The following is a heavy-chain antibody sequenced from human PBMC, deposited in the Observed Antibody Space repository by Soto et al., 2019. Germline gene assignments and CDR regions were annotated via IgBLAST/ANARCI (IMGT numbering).Heavy chain of an antibody. CDR1: GYSFTSYG. CDR3: ARDWGGIWSGDYGYFQH. D-gene: IGHD4-17*01. CDR2: INAYNGNT. Sequence: QVQLVQSGAEVKKPGASVQVSCKASGYSFTSYGISWVRQAPGQGLEWMGWINAYNGNTNYAQKLEGRVTMTTDTSTSTAYRELRSLRSDDTAVYYCARDWGGIWSGDYGYFQHWGQGTLVTVSS. J-gene: IGHJ1*01. V-gene: IGHV1-18*01.